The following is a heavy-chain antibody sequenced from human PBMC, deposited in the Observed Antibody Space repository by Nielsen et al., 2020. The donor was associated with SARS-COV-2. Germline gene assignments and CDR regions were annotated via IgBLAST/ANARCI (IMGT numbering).Heavy chain of an antibody. V-gene: IGHV3-11*06. J-gene: IGHJ6*03. D-gene: IGHD2-2*02. Sequence: WIRQPPGKGLEWVSYISSSSSYTNYADSVKGRFTISRDDAKNSLYLQMNSLRAEDTAVYYCARGDLVVVPSPLLGLGPIFYYFYLDVWGKGTTVTVSS. CDR2: ISSSSSYT. CDR3: ARGDLVVVPSPLLGLGPIFYYFYLDV.